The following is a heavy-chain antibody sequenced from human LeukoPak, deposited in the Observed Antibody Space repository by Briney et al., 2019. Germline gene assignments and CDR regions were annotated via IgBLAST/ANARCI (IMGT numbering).Heavy chain of an antibody. J-gene: IGHJ4*02. Sequence: GGSLRLSCAASGFTFSRYGMHWVRQAPGKGLEWVAFIQSDGTDKYYIDSVKGQFTISRDKSKNTLYLQMNSLRAEDTAVYYCAKDRRFDYWGQGTLVTVSS. CDR3: AKDRRFDY. V-gene: IGHV3-30*02. CDR1: GFTFSRYG. CDR2: IQSDGTDK.